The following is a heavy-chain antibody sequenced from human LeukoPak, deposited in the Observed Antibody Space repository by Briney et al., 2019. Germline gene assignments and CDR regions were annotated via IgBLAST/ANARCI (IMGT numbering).Heavy chain of an antibody. Sequence: GGSLRLSCAASGFTFSSYAMSWVRQAPGKGLEWVSAISGSGGSTYYADSVKGRFTISRDNSKNTLYLQMNSLRAEDTAVYYCAKGGPITMIVVVIQYYFDYWGQGTLVTVSS. V-gene: IGHV3-23*01. J-gene: IGHJ4*02. D-gene: IGHD3-22*01. CDR3: AKGGPITMIVVVIQYYFDY. CDR1: GFTFSSYA. CDR2: ISGSGGST.